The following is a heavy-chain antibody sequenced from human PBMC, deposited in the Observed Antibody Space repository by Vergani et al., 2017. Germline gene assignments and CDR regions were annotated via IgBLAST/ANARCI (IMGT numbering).Heavy chain of an antibody. Sequence: QVQLQQWGGGLLKPSETLSLTCVVNGGSFTSYHWTWIRQSPGEGLEWVGDIDHTGRPDYNPTLKSLLTMSEDKSRNQFSLTLNSVTAPDTAIYFCARVNTETNGHLYYYYYMDVWGQGTAVTVS. CDR1: GGSFTSYH. J-gene: IGHJ6*03. CDR3: ARVNTETNGHLYYYYYMDV. CDR2: IDHTGRP. D-gene: IGHD4-11*01. V-gene: IGHV4-34*01.